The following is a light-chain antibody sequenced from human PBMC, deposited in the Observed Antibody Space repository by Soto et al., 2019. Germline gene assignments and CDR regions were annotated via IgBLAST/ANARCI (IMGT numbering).Light chain of an antibody. V-gene: IGKV1-33*01. J-gene: IGKJ4*01. CDR2: DAS. Sequence: DIQMTQSPSSLSASVGDRVTITCQASQDISNYLNWYQQKPGKTPKLLIYDASNLETGVPSRFSGSGSGTDFTFNISSLQAEDIATYYCQQNDNLPLAFGGGTKVEIK. CDR1: QDISNY. CDR3: QQNDNLPLA.